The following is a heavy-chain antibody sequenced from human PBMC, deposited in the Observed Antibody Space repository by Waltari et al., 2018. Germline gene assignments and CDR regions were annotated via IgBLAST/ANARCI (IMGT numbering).Heavy chain of an antibody. CDR2: INDSGNT. D-gene: IGHD6-6*01. Sequence: QVQLQQWGAGVMKPSETLFLTCAVYGGSFSGYYWTWLRQPPGKGLEWIGEINDSGNTNYISSLKTRLSISRDTSKNQFSLKLTSVTAADTAMYYCAKDEGARLAPTFGMDAWGQGTTVIVSS. CDR1: GGSFSGYY. CDR3: AKDEGARLAPTFGMDA. J-gene: IGHJ6*02. V-gene: IGHV4-34*01.